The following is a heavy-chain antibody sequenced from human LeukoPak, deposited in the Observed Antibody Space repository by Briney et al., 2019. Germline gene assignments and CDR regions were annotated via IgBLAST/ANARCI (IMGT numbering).Heavy chain of an antibody. CDR1: GGSFSGYY. Sequence: PSETLSLTCAVYGGSFSGYYWSWIRQPPGKGLEWIGEINHSGSTNYNPSLKSRVTISVDTSKNQFSLKLSSVTAADTAVYYCARSGYSSSWYARGWFDPWGQGTLVTVSS. CDR3: ARSGYSSSWYARGWFDP. D-gene: IGHD6-13*01. J-gene: IGHJ5*02. CDR2: INHSGST. V-gene: IGHV4-34*01.